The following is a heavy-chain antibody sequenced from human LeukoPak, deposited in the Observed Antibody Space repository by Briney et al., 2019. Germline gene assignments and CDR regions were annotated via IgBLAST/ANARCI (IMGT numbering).Heavy chain of an antibody. J-gene: IGHJ4*02. CDR2: ISHSGSTI. D-gene: IGHD6-19*01. V-gene: IGHV3-11*04. Sequence: AGGSLRLSCAASGYMFSAYYMSWIRQTPEKGLEWLSYISHSGSTIYYADSVKGRFTISRDNAKNSLYLQMNSLRAEDTAVYYCAREEAVAGTYFDYWGQGTLVTVSS. CDR3: AREEAVAGTYFDY. CDR1: GYMFSAYY.